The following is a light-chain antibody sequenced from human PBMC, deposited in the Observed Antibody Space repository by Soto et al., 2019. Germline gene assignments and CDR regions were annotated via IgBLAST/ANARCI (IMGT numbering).Light chain of an antibody. CDR3: QQYGSSPHT. J-gene: IGKJ2*01. CDR2: GAS. V-gene: IGKV3-20*01. CDR1: QSVSSSY. Sequence: EIVLTQSPGTLSLSPGERATLSCRASQSVSSSYLAWYQQKPGQAPRLLIYGASSRATGIPDRFSGSGSGTDLTHTISRLEPEDFALYYCQQYGSSPHTFGQGTKLEIK.